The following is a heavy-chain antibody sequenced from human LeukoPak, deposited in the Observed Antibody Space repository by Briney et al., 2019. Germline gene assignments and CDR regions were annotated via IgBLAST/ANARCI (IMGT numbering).Heavy chain of an antibody. Sequence: ASVKVSCKTSGYTFTGYYIHWVRQAPGQGLEWMGWISAYNGNTNYAQTLQGRVTMTTDTSTSTAYMELRSLRSDDTAVYYCARAYDILSWFDPWGQGTLVTVSS. CDR3: ARAYDILSWFDP. CDR1: GYTFTGYY. D-gene: IGHD3-9*01. V-gene: IGHV1-18*04. J-gene: IGHJ5*02. CDR2: ISAYNGNT.